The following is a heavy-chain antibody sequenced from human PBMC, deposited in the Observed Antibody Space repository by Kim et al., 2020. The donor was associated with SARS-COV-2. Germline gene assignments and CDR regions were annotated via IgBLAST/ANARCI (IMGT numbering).Heavy chain of an antibody. CDR1: GFTFSSYA. CDR2: ISGSGGST. D-gene: IGHD6-19*01. V-gene: IGHV3-23*01. J-gene: IGHJ4*02. CDR3: ANGVEMYPWLARSGGYYFDY. Sequence: GGSLRLSCAASGFTFSSYAMSWVRQAPGKGLEWVSAISGSGGSTYYADSVKGRFTISRDNSKNTLYLQMNSLRAEDTAVYYCANGVEMYPWLARSGGYYFDYWGQGTLVTVSS.